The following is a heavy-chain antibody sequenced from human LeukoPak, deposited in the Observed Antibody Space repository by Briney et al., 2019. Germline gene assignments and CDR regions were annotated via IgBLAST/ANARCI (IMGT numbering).Heavy chain of an antibody. Sequence: GGPLRLSCAASGFTFSNFAMNWVHQAPGKGLEWVAFISYDGSIKSYADSVKGRFAVSRDNSKNTLYLQMNSLRPEDTAFYYCAKSYDNGWYVCDYWGQGTLVTVSS. D-gene: IGHD6-19*01. J-gene: IGHJ4*02. CDR2: ISYDGSIK. CDR1: GFTFSNFA. CDR3: AKSYDNGWYVCDY. V-gene: IGHV3-30*09.